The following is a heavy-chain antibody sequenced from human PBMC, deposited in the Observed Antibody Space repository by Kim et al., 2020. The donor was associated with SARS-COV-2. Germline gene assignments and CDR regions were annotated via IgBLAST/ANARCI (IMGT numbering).Heavy chain of an antibody. CDR3: ASTIYGSGSFPY. V-gene: IGHV3-30*01. Sequence: YYADSVKGRFTISRDNSKNTLYLQMNSLRAEDTAVYYCASTIYGSGSFPYWGQGALVTVSS. D-gene: IGHD3-10*01. J-gene: IGHJ4*02.